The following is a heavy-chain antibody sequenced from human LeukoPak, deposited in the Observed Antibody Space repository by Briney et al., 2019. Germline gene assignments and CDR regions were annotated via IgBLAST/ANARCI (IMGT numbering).Heavy chain of an antibody. CDR2: IKKDGSEK. V-gene: IGHV3-7*05. Sequence: GGSLRLSCAASGFTFSSYWMSWVRQAPGKGLEWVANIKKDGSEKYYVDSVKGRFTISRDNAKNSLYLQMNSLRAEDTAVYYCARDGYNYGLYYFDYWGQGTLVTVSS. CDR3: ARDGYNYGLYYFDY. CDR1: GFTFSSYW. D-gene: IGHD5-18*01. J-gene: IGHJ4*02.